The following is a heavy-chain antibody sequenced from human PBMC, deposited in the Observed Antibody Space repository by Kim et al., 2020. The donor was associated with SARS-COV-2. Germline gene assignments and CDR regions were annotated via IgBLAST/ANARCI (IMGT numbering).Heavy chain of an antibody. CDR1: GGSISSYY. CDR2: IYYSGST. V-gene: IGHV4-59*01. D-gene: IGHD3-9*01. CDR3: ARALRYFDWLLSPGAFDI. J-gene: IGHJ3*02. Sequence: SETLSLTCTVSGGSISSYYWSWIRQPPGKGLEWIGYIYYSGSTNYNPSLKSRVTISVDTSKDQFSLKLSSVTAADTAVYYCARALRYFDWLLSPGAFDIWGQGTMVTVSS.